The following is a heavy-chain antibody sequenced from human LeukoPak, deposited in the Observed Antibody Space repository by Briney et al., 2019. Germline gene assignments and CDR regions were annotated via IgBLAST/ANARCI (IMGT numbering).Heavy chain of an antibody. D-gene: IGHD6-19*01. CDR3: AKASGWYGNYGMDV. CDR2: ISGSGGST. CDR1: GFTFSSYA. Sequence: PGGSLRLSCAASGFTFSSYAMSWVRQAPGKGLEWVSAISGSGGSTYYADSVRGRFTISRDNSKNTLYLQMNSLRAEDTVVYYCAKASGWYGNYGMDVWGQGTTVTVSS. J-gene: IGHJ6*02. V-gene: IGHV3-23*01.